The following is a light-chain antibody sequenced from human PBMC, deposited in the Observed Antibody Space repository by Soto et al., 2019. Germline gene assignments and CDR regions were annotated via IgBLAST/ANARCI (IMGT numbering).Light chain of an antibody. CDR1: WNISIW. CDR2: KAS. V-gene: IGKV1-5*03. Sequence: DIQMTQSPSTLSASVGEWITITCRPRWNISIWLAWYQQEPGKAPKLLIYKASSLQSGVPSRFSGSGSGTEFTLTISSPQPDDFATYYCQHYNSYPPWTFGQGTKVEIK. J-gene: IGKJ1*01. CDR3: QHYNSYPPWT.